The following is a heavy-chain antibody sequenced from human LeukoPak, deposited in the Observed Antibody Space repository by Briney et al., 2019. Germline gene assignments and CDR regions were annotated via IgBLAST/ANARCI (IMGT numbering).Heavy chain of an antibody. J-gene: IGHJ5*02. V-gene: IGHV3-74*01. CDR2: ISGDGTAR. CDR3: VRGRGSYGWFDP. D-gene: IGHD3-10*01. Sequence: GGSLRLSCAASGFTSSSYWMHWVRQVPGKGLVWVSRISGDGTARNYADSVKGRFTISRDDAKNTVDLQMNSLKGEDTAVYYCVRGRGSYGWFDPWGQGTLVTVSS. CDR1: GFTSSSYW.